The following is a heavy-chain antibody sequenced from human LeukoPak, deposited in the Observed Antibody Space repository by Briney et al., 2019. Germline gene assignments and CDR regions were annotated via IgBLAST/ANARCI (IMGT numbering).Heavy chain of an antibody. J-gene: IGHJ6*03. CDR2: IQYDGSNK. CDR1: GFTFNTYP. V-gene: IGHV3-30*02. Sequence: GGSLRLSCAASGFTFNTYPMHWVRQAPGKGLEWVTFIQYDGSNKYYADSVKGRFTISRDNSNKMVYLQMNSLRAEDTAVYYCANSPSTPYSSYYMDVWGKGTTVTVSS. CDR3: ANSPSTPYSSYYMDV. D-gene: IGHD2/OR15-2a*01.